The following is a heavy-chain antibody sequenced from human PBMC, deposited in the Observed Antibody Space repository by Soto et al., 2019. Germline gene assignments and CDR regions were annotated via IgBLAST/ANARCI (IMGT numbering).Heavy chain of an antibody. CDR1: GGSISSGGYY. Sequence: QVQLQESGPGLVKPSQTLSLTCTVSGGSISSGGYYWRWIRQHPGKGLEWIGYIYYSGSTYYNPSIKSRVTISVDTSKNQCSLKLSSVTAADTAVYYCARDSSYGDPDYWGQGPLVTVSS. V-gene: IGHV4-31*03. D-gene: IGHD4-17*01. CDR2: IYYSGST. J-gene: IGHJ4*02. CDR3: ARDSSYGDPDY.